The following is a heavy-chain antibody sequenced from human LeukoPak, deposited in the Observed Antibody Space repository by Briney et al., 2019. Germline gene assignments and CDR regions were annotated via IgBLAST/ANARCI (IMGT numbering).Heavy chain of an antibody. CDR1: GGSISSYY. Sequence: SETLSLTCTVSGGSISSYYWSWIRQPPGKGLEWIGYIYYSGSTNYNPSLKSRVTISVDTSKNQFSLKLSSVTAADTAVYYCARDLRFLEWSPFDYWGQGTLVTVSS. CDR3: ARDLRFLEWSPFDY. J-gene: IGHJ4*02. D-gene: IGHD3-3*01. CDR2: IYYSGST. V-gene: IGHV4-59*12.